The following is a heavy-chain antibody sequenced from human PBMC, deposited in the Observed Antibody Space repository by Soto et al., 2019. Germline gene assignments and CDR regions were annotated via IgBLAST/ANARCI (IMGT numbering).Heavy chain of an antibody. CDR3: VFFLKAEDGIRDVRSVSAFLLNRSSDL. D-gene: IGHD3-10*02. CDR2: IWYDGSNK. V-gene: IGHV3-33*01. J-gene: IGHJ2*01. Sequence: KGLEWVAVIWYDGSNKYYADSVKGRFTISRDNSKNTLYLQMNSLRAEDTAVYYCVFFLKAEDGIRDVRSVSAFLLNRSSDL.